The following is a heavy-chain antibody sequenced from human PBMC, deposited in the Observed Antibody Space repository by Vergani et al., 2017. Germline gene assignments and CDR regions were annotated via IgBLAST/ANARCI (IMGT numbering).Heavy chain of an antibody. V-gene: IGHV3-73*02. CDR2: IRSKANSYAP. D-gene: IGHD6-13*01. CDR3: TTGSSWYGY. Sequence: EVQLVESGGGLVQPGGSLTLSCAASGFTLSGSAMHWVRQASVKGLDWVGRIRSKANSYAPAYAASVKGRFTISRDDSKNTAYLQMNSLKTEDTAVYYCTTGSSWYGYWGQGTLVTVSS. J-gene: IGHJ4*02. CDR1: GFTLSGSA.